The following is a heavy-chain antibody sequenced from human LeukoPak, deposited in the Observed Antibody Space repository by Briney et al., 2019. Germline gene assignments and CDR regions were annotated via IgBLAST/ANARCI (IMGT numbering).Heavy chain of an antibody. CDR2: IYYSGST. CDR3: ARGARTADFDY. CDR1: GGSISSGGYY. Sequence: SETLSLTCTVSGGSISSGGYYWSWIRQHPGKGLEWIGYIYYSGSTYYNPSLKSRVTISVDMSRNQFSLKLRSVTAADTAVYYCARGARTADFDYWGQGTLVTVS. D-gene: IGHD1-1*01. V-gene: IGHV4-31*03. J-gene: IGHJ4*02.